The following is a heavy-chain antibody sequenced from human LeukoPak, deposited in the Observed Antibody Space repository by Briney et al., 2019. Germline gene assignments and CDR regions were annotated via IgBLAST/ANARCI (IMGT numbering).Heavy chain of an antibody. CDR3: AREVGDYDILTGYYGVSFDP. CDR1: GGSISSYY. D-gene: IGHD3-9*01. J-gene: IGHJ5*02. Sequence: SETLSLTCTVSGGSISSYYWSWIRQPAGKGLEWIGRIYTSGSTNYNPSLKSRVTMSVDTSKNQFSLKLSPVTAADTAVYYCAREVGDYDILTGYYGVSFDPWGQGTLVTVSS. CDR2: IYTSGST. V-gene: IGHV4-4*07.